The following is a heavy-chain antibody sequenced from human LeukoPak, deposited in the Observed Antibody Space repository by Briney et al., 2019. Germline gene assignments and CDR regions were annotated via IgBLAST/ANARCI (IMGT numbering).Heavy chain of an antibody. CDR1: GFTFSNYW. Sequence: PGGSLRLSCAASGFTFSNYWMNWVRQAPGKGMEWVAIIEKDGSEILYVDSAKGRFTISRDNAKNSLYLQMNSLRAEDTAVYYCAAGAGWLIDWWGQGTLVTVSS. CDR2: IEKDGSEI. CDR3: AAGAGWLIDW. V-gene: IGHV3-7*01. D-gene: IGHD6-19*01. J-gene: IGHJ4*02.